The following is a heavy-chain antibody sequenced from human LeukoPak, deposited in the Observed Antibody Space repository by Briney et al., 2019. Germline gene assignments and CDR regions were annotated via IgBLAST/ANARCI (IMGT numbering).Heavy chain of an antibody. Sequence: PGGSLRLSCAASGFTFSGYSMNWVRQAPGKGLEWVSSISSSSNYIYYADSVKGRFTISRDNAKNSLYLQMNSLRAEDTAVYYCARSGIRGYYFDYWGQGTLVTVSS. CDR1: GFTFSGYS. CDR3: ARSGIRGYYFDY. CDR2: ISSSSNYI. J-gene: IGHJ4*02. D-gene: IGHD1-14*01. V-gene: IGHV3-21*01.